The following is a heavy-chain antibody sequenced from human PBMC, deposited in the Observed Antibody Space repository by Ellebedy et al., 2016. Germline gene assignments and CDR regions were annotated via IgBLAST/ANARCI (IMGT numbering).Heavy chain of an antibody. D-gene: IGHD4-17*01. Sequence: ASVKVSCKASGNSFTRYGLHWVRQAPGQRLEWMGWINAGNGDTKYAQKIEGRVTMTRDTATSTAYMELRSLRSDDTAVYYCAREYGDYTGDFYYGMDVWGQGTPVTVSS. CDR3: AREYGDYTGDFYYGMDV. V-gene: IGHV1-3*01. J-gene: IGHJ6*02. CDR2: INAGNGDT. CDR1: GNSFTRYG.